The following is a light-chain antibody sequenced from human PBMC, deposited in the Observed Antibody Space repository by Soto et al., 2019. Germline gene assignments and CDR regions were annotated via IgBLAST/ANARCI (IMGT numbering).Light chain of an antibody. CDR1: HSISNY. Sequence: IPMTQSPSSLSASVGDRITITCRTNHSISNYLNWHQQKPETAPKLLIYAASSLQSGAPSRFSGRGAGTDFTLTISSLQPEDFATYYCQQSYSTLITFGQGTRLEI. CDR2: AAS. J-gene: IGKJ5*01. V-gene: IGKV1-39*01. CDR3: QQSYSTLIT.